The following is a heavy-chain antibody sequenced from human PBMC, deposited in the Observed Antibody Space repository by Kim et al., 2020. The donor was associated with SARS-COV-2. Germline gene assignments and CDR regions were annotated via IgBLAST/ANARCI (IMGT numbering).Heavy chain of an antibody. CDR2: ISATSKYI. Sequence: GGSLRLSCTASGFIFSSYSINWVRQAPGKGLEWVSSISATSKYIYHAESVKGRFTISRDNAKNSVYLQMNSLRAEDTAVYFCAREGGPYTAATFFDPWGLRTPVTVSS. J-gene: IGHJ5*02. CDR3: AREGGPYTAATFFDP. V-gene: IGHV3-21*01. D-gene: IGHD3-16*01. CDR1: GFIFSSYS.